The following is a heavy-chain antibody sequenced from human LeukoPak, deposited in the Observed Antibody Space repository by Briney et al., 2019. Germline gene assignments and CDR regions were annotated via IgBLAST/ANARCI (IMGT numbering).Heavy chain of an antibody. CDR1: GFTFSSYG. Sequence: GGSLRLSCAASGFTFSSYGMHWVRQAPGKGLEWVAFIRYDGSNKYYADSVKGRFTISRDNSKNTLYLQMNSLRAEDTAVYYCAKDPRWDIGSSWYPNYYYYYMDVWGKGTTVTISS. V-gene: IGHV3-30*02. J-gene: IGHJ6*03. D-gene: IGHD6-13*01. CDR2: IRYDGSNK. CDR3: AKDPRWDIGSSWYPNYYYYYMDV.